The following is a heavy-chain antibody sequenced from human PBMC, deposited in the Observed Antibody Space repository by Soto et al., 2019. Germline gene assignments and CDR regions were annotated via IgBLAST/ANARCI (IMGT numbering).Heavy chain of an antibody. D-gene: IGHD3-22*01. CDR3: ARLSRPNYYDTSGFFKDNWFDP. J-gene: IGHJ5*02. CDR2: IIPIVETP. CDR1: GGTFNSYD. V-gene: IGHV1-69*13. Sequence: GXSVKVSCKASGGTFNSYDINWVRQAPGQGLEWMGGIIPIVETPKYAQKFQGRVTITADESTNTVYMELSSLRSEDTAMYYCARLSRPNYYDTSGFFKDNWFDPWGQGTLVTASS.